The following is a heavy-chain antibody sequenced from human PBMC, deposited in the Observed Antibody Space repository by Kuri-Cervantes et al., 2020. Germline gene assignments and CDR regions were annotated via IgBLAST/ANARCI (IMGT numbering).Heavy chain of an antibody. CDR1: GGTFSSYA. J-gene: IGHJ6*02. V-gene: IGHV1-69*06. CDR3: ARGAFHAGGRGMDV. D-gene: IGHD3-16*01. Sequence: SVKVSCKASGGTFSSYAISWVRQAPGQGLEWMGGIIPTFGTANYAQKFQGRVTITADKSTSTAYMELSSLRSEDTAVYYCARGAFHAGGRGMDVWGQGTTVTVSS. CDR2: IIPTFGTA.